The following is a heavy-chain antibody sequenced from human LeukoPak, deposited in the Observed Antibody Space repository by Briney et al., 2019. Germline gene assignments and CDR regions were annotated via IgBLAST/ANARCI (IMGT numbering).Heavy chain of an antibody. Sequence: RGESLKISCKASGYSLTNYWIGWVRQMPGKGLEWMGIIYPGDSDIKYNPSFQGQVTISADKSINTAYLQWRSLKASDSAMYYCARHLGDYWGQGTLVTVSS. CDR1: GYSLTNYW. CDR3: ARHLGDY. D-gene: IGHD3-16*01. V-gene: IGHV5-51*01. J-gene: IGHJ4*02. CDR2: IYPGDSDI.